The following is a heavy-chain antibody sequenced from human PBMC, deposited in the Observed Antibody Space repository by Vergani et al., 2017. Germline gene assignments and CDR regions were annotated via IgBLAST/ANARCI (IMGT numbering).Heavy chain of an antibody. D-gene: IGHD1-26*01. Sequence: QVQPVESVGGVVQPGRSLRLSCAASGVTFSSYGMHCVRQAPGKGLEWVAVIWYDGSNKYYADSVKGRFTSSRDNSKNTLYLQMNSLRAEDTAVYYCARDWEDYSGSYQESDYWGQGTLVTVSS. CDR3: ARDWEDYSGSYQESDY. V-gene: IGHV3-33*01. CDR2: IWYDGSNK. CDR1: GVTFSSYG. J-gene: IGHJ4*02.